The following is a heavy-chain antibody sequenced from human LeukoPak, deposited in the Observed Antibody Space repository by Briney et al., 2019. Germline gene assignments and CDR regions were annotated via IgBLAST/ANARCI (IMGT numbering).Heavy chain of an antibody. J-gene: IGHJ4*02. CDR3: ARDLRGDSDFDY. CDR2: IKQDGSEK. Sequence: QPGGSLRLSCAASGFTFSGSAMHWVRQAPGKGLEWVANIKQDGSEKYYVDSVKGRFTISRDNAKNSLYLQMNSLRAEDTAVYYCARDLRGDSDFDYWGQGTLVTVSS. V-gene: IGHV3-7*03. D-gene: IGHD2-21*02. CDR1: GFTFSGSA.